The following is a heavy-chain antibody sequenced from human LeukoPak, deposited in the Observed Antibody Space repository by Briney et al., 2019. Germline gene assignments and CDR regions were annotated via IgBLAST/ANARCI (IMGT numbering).Heavy chain of an antibody. J-gene: IGHJ5*02. CDR1: GGSITNTNY. V-gene: IGHV4-4*02. D-gene: IGHD2-21*02. Sequence: PSGTLSLTCGVSGGSITNTNYWTWVRQPPGKGLEWIGEVNLQGSTNYNPSLMGRVAISVDTSENHISLQLTSVTAEDTAVYYCARAKKGDYWFDPWGQGTLVTVSS. CDR3: ARAKKGDYWFDP. CDR2: VNLQGST.